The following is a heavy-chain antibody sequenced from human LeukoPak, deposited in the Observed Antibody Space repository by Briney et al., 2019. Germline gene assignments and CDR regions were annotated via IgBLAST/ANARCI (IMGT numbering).Heavy chain of an antibody. J-gene: IGHJ4*02. V-gene: IGHV3-30*02. CDR1: GFTFSSYG. CDR2: IRYDGSNK. CDR3: AKDQVPYYYGEQIDY. D-gene: IGHD1-26*01. Sequence: TGGSLRLSCAASGFTFSSYGMHWVRQAPGKGLEWVAFIRYDGSNKYYADSVRGRFTISRDNSKNTLYLQMNSLRAEDTAVYYCAKDQVPYYYGEQIDYWGQGTLVTVSS.